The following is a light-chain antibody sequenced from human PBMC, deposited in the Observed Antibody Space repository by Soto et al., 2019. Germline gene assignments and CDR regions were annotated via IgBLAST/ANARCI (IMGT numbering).Light chain of an antibody. V-gene: IGKV3-20*01. CDR3: QQYGSPWWT. J-gene: IGKJ1*01. Sequence: DIVLTQSPGTLSLSPGERATLSCRASQSVSSNYVAWYQQQPGQAPRLLIYGASSRATGIPDRFSGSGSGTDFTLTISRLEPADFAVYYCQQYGSPWWTFGQGTKVEIK. CDR2: GAS. CDR1: QSVSSNY.